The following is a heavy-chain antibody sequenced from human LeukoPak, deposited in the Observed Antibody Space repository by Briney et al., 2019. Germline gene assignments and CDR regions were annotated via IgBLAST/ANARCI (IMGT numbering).Heavy chain of an antibody. D-gene: IGHD6-19*01. V-gene: IGHV3-48*03. CDR1: GFTFSSYE. Sequence: GGSLRLSCAASGFTFSSYEMNWVRQAPGKGLEWVSYISSSGSTIYYADSVKGRFTISRDNAKNSLYLQLNSLRAEDTAVYYCARDAVAAQFDYWGQGTLVTVYS. CDR3: ARDAVAAQFDY. CDR2: ISSSGSTI. J-gene: IGHJ4*02.